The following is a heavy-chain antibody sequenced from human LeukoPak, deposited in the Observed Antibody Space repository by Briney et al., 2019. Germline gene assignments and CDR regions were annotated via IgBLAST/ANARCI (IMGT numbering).Heavy chain of an antibody. D-gene: IGHD3-9*01. J-gene: IGHJ6*02. CDR1: GYTFTSYG. CDR2: ISAYNGDT. Sequence: ASVKVSCKASGYTFTSYGVSWVRQAPGQGPEWMGWISAYNGDTHYAQKLQGRVTMTTDTSTGTAYMELRSLRSDDTAVYYCARDGKPYYNILTGHEDYYYGMGVWGQGTTVTVSS. V-gene: IGHV1-18*01. CDR3: ARDGKPYYNILTGHEDYYYGMGV.